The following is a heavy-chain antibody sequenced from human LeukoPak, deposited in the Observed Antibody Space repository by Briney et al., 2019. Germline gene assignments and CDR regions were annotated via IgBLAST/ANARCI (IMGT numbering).Heavy chain of an antibody. V-gene: IGHV3-53*01. Sequence: GGSLRLSCAASGFTVSDNYTSWVRQAPGKGLEWVSAISGGGSTYYADSVKGRFIISRDNSKNTVYLQLNSLRAEDTAVYYCARGGDTIGSIRSPFDIWGQGTMVTVSS. CDR1: GFTVSDNY. J-gene: IGHJ3*02. CDR3: ARGGDTIGSIRSPFDI. D-gene: IGHD3-22*01. CDR2: ISGGGST.